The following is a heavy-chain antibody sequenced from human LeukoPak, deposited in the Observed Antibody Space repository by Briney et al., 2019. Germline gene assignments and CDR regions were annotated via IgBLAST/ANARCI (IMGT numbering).Heavy chain of an antibody. Sequence: GGSLRLSCAASGFTFSSYGMHWVRQAPGKGLEWVAVISYDGSNKYYADSVKGRFTISRDNSKNTLYLQMNSLRAEDTAVYYCATPPSYGEVDYWGQGTLVTVSS. V-gene: IGHV3-30*03. J-gene: IGHJ4*02. CDR1: GFTFSSYG. CDR3: ATPPSYGEVDY. D-gene: IGHD4-17*01. CDR2: ISYDGSNK.